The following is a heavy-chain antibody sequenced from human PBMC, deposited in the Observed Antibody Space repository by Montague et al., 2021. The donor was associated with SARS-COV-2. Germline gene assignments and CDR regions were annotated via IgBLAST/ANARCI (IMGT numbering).Heavy chain of an antibody. CDR1: GGSFSNYY. V-gene: IGHV4-34*01. J-gene: IGHJ6*02. CDR2: VNQSGTT. CDR3: ANFRRTQLLFGTLYYGMDV. D-gene: IGHD2-2*01. Sequence: SETLSLTCAISGGSFSNYYWSWIRQPPGEGLEWIGEVNQSGTTIYNPSLKSRVTISVDTSKNHFTLRLSSVTAADTAVYYCANFRRTQLLFGTLYYGMDVWGQGTTVTVSS.